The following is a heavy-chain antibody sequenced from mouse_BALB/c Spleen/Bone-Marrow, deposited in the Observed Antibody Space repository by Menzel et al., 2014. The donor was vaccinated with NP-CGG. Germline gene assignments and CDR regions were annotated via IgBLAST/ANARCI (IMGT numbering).Heavy chain of an antibody. V-gene: IGHV3-1*02. J-gene: IGHJ3*01. D-gene: IGHD2-4*01. CDR3: ARSDYYDWAY. CDR2: INYSGST. Sequence: EVQLVESGPDLVKPSQSLSLTCTVTGYSITSFYSWHWLRQFPGNKLEWMGYINYSGSTNYNPSLKSRISITRDTSKNQFFLQLNSVTTEDTATYYCARSDYYDWAYWGQGTLVTVSA. CDR1: GYSITSFYS.